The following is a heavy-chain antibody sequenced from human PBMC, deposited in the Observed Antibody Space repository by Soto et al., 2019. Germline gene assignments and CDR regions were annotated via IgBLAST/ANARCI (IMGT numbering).Heavy chain of an antibody. Sequence: ASVKASCKASGYTFTSYAMHWVRQAPGQRLEWMGWINAGNGNTKYSQKFQGRVTITRDTSASTAYMELSSLRSEDTAVYYCARLEGLATISYYFDFWGQGAQVTVSS. J-gene: IGHJ4*02. CDR2: INAGNGNT. V-gene: IGHV1-3*01. CDR1: GYTFTSYA. D-gene: IGHD3-9*01. CDR3: ARLEGLATISYYFDF.